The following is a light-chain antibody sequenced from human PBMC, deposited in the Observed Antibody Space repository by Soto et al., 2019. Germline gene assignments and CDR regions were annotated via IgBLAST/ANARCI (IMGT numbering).Light chain of an antibody. V-gene: IGKV1-33*01. Sequence: DIQMTQSPSSLSASVGDRVTITCQASQNINNYLNWYQQKPGRAPKLLIYDASNLEAGVPSRFRGGGSGTEFTLTISSLQPDDFATYYCQQYNSYSWTFGQGTKVDIK. CDR1: QNINNY. CDR3: QQYNSYSWT. J-gene: IGKJ1*01. CDR2: DAS.